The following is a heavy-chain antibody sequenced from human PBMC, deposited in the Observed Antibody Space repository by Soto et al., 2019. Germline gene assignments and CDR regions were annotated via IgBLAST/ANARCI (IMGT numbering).Heavy chain of an antibody. CDR2: ISAYNGNT. Sequence: QVQLVQSGAEVKKPGASVKVSCKASGYTFTSYGISWVRQAPGQGLEWLGWISAYNGNTNYAQKLQGRVTMTTDKSTSTAYMVLRSLRSDVTAVYYCARRAVVRGVIRSYFDYWGQGTLVTVSS. CDR3: ARRAVVRGVIRSYFDY. CDR1: GYTFTSYG. J-gene: IGHJ4*02. V-gene: IGHV1-18*01. D-gene: IGHD3-10*01.